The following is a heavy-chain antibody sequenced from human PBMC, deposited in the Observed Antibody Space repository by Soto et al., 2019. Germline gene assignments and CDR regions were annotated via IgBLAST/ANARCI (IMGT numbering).Heavy chain of an antibody. D-gene: IGHD3-10*01. CDR1: GGTFSSYA. Sequence: SVKVSCKASGGTFSSYAMRWVRQAPGQGLEWMGGIIPIFGTANYAQKFQGRVTITADESTSTAYMELSSLRSEDTAVYYCARDRPPYYYGSGSYYYGTDVWGQGTTVTVSS. J-gene: IGHJ6*02. V-gene: IGHV1-69*13. CDR3: ARDRPPYYYGSGSYYYGTDV. CDR2: IIPIFGTA.